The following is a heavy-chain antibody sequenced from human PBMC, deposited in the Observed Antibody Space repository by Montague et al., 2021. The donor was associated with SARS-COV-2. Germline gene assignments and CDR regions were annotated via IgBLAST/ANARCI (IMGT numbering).Heavy chain of an antibody. CDR2: IFHSGIT. J-gene: IGHJ4*02. Sequence: SETLSLTCAVSGGSINTNNWWTWVRQPPGEGLEWIGQIFHSGITNYNPSLESRVTISVDKSKNQFSLRLSSVTAADTAVYYCARGRLVGDSSSWYYFDYWGPGTLVAVSS. CDR1: GGSINTNNW. D-gene: IGHD6-13*01. CDR3: ARGRLVGDSSSWYYFDY. V-gene: IGHV4-4*02.